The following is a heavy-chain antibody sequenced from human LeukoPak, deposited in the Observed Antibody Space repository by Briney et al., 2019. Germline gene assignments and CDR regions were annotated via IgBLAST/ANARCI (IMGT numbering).Heavy chain of an antibody. V-gene: IGHV4-34*01. CDR1: GGSFSGYY. J-gene: IGHJ4*02. CDR3: AREGLSTGYSSSWPTRLFDY. CDR2: INHSGST. D-gene: IGHD6-13*01. Sequence: SETLSLTCAVYGGSFSGYYWSWIRQPPGKGLEWIGEINHSGSTNYNPSLKSRVTISVDTSKNQFSLKLNSVTAADTAVYYCAREGLSTGYSSSWPTRLFDYWGQGTLVTVSS.